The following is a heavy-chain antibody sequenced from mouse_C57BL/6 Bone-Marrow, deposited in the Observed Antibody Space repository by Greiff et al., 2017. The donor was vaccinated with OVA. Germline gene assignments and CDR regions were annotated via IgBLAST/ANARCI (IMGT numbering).Heavy chain of an antibody. V-gene: IGHV5-6*01. Sequence: EVQLVESGGDLVKPGGSLKLSCAASGFTFSSYGMSWVRQTPDKRLEWVATISSGGSYTYYPDSVKGRFTISSDNAKNTLYLQMSSLKSEDTAMYYCARHTWDVDYWGQGTTLTVSS. CDR3: ARHTWDVDY. D-gene: IGHD4-1*01. CDR1: GFTFSSYG. J-gene: IGHJ2*01. CDR2: ISSGGSYT.